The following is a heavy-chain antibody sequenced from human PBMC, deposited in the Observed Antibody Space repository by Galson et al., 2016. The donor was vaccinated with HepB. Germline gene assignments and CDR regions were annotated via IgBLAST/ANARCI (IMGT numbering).Heavy chain of an antibody. CDR1: GFTFSSYS. Sequence: SLRLSCAASGFTFSSYSMNWVRQAPGKGLEWVSSIISSSTYIHYADSVKGRFTISRDNAKNSLYLQMKSLRAEDTAVYYCARGLLGYCTSTTCSLTGGLDVWGQGTTVTVSS. CDR3: ARGLLGYCTSTTCSLTGGLDV. CDR2: IISSSTYI. D-gene: IGHD2-2*01. V-gene: IGHV3-21*01. J-gene: IGHJ6*02.